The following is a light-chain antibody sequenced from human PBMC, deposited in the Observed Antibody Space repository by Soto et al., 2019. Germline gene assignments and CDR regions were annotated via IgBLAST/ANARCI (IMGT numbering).Light chain of an antibody. V-gene: IGLV2-14*01. J-gene: IGLJ1*01. CDR1: RSDVGGNKY. Sequence: QSVLTQPASVSGSPGQSITISCTGTRSDVGGNKYVSWYQQYPGKVPKLLINKVSNRPSGVSNRFSGSKSGNTASLTTSGLLAEDEADSCCTSSTRDSLYVFGTGTKVTVL. CDR2: KVS. CDR3: TSSTRDSLYV.